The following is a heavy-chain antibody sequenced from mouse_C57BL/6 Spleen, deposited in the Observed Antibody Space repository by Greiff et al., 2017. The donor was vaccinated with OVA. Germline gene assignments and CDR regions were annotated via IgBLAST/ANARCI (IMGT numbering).Heavy chain of an antibody. CDR2: IRLKSDNYAT. Sequence: EVQGVESGGGLVQPGGSMKLSCVASGFTFSNYWMNWVRQSPEKGLEWVAQIRLKSDNYATHYAESVKGRFTISRDDSKSSVYLQMNNLRAEDTGMYYCTGNYYYGSSFPWFAYWGQGTLVTVSA. D-gene: IGHD1-1*01. V-gene: IGHV6-3*01. CDR3: TGNYYYGSSFPWFAY. J-gene: IGHJ3*01. CDR1: GFTFSNYW.